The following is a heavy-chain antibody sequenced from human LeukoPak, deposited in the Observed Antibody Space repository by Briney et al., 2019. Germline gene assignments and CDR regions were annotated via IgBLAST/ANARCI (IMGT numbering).Heavy chain of an antibody. CDR3: ARAVATFWIWDY. CDR2: IYYSGST. V-gene: IGHV4-31*03. Sequence: SQTLSLTCTVSGGSISSGGYYWSWIRQHPGKGLEWIGYIYYSGSTYYNPSLKSRVTISVDTSKNQFSLKLSSVTAADTAVYYCARAVATFWIWDYWGQGTLVTVSS. D-gene: IGHD2/OR15-2a*01. J-gene: IGHJ4*02. CDR1: GGSISSGGYY.